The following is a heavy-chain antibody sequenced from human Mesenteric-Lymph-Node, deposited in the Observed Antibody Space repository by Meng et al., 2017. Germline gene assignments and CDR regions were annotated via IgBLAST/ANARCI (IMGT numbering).Heavy chain of an antibody. CDR2: IGHSGIT. D-gene: IGHD6-19*01. Sequence: QPQLQESGPGLVKPSEARSLTCSVSGGSISTSGYYWGWIRQPPGKGLEWIGSIGHSGITYYTPSLKSRVTVSIDTFKSQFSLKLTSVTAADTAVYYCVRSSGWVRTGFDPWGQGTLVTVSS. V-gene: IGHV4-39*01. CDR3: VRSSGWVRTGFDP. J-gene: IGHJ5*02. CDR1: GGSISTSGYY.